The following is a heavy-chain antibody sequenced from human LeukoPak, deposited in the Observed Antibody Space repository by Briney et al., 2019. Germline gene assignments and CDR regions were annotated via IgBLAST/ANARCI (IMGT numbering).Heavy chain of an antibody. V-gene: IGHV4-4*07. CDR1: GGSISSYY. Sequence: SETLSLTCTVSGGSISSYYWSWIRQPAAAGLEWIGRIYSSGSANCNPSLKSRVTMSIDTSKNQFSLNLSSVTAADTAVYYCARWSGSTFDYWGQGTLVTVSS. CDR2: IYSSGSA. CDR3: ARWSGSTFDY. J-gene: IGHJ4*02. D-gene: IGHD3-3*01.